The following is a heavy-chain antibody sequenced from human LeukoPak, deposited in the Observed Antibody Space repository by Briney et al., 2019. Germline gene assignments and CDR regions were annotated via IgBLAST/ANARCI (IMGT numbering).Heavy chain of an antibody. CDR1: GFTFSGYA. V-gene: IGHV3-30-3*01. CDR2: ISYDGSNK. CDR3: ARGYDSSGYYYAYYFDY. D-gene: IGHD3-22*01. J-gene: IGHJ4*02. Sequence: GRSLRLSCAASGFTFSGYAMHWVRQAPGKGLEWVAVISYDGSNKYYADSVKGRFTISRDNSKNTLYLQMNSLRAEDTAVYYCARGYDSSGYYYAYYFDYWGQGTPVTVSS.